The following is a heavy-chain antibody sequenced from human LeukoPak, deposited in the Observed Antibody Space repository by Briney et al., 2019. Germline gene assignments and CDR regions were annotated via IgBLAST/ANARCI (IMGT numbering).Heavy chain of an antibody. CDR2: MRSKAYGGTT. D-gene: IGHD5-18*01. Sequence: GRSLSLSCTASGFTFADHSMSWVRQAPGEGLEWVGFMRSKAYGGTTEYAASVKGRLTISRDDSKSIAYMQMNSLKTEDTAVYYCTRGPIQVWLYYGMDVWGQGTTVTVSS. CDR3: TRGPIQVWLYYGMDV. V-gene: IGHV3-49*04. J-gene: IGHJ6*02. CDR1: GFTFADHS.